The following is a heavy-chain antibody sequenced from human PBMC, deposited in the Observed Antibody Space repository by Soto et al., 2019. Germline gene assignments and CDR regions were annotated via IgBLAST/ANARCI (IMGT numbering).Heavy chain of an antibody. Sequence: XGCLRLSCAACVFTFSNAWMSCVRHSPGKWLEWVGRIKSKTDGGTTDYAAPVKGRFTISRDDSKNTLYLQMNSLKTEDTAVYYCTPFDYGHNRGQYFHHWGPATLVTVS. D-gene: IGHD4-17*01. J-gene: IGHJ1*01. CDR3: TPFDYGHNRGQYFHH. CDR2: IKSKTDGGTT. CDR1: VFTFSNAW. V-gene: IGHV3-15*01.